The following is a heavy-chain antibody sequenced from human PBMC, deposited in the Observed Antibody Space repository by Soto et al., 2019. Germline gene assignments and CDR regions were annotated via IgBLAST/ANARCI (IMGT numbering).Heavy chain of an antibody. J-gene: IGHJ4*02. Sequence: GGSLRLSCAASGFTFSSYAMHWVRQAPGKGLEWVAVISYDGSNKYYADSVKGRFTISRDNSKNTLYLQMNSLRAEDTAVYYCARDASEVGATYFDYWGQGTLVTVSS. CDR2: ISYDGSNK. V-gene: IGHV3-30-3*01. CDR1: GFTFSSYA. CDR3: ARDASEVGATYFDY. D-gene: IGHD1-26*01.